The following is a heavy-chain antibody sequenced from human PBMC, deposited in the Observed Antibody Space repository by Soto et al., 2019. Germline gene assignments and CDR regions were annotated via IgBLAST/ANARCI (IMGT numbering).Heavy chain of an antibody. CDR1: GFTFMNHW. CDR3: ARGVGSGSYYNQYNWFDP. J-gene: IGHJ5*02. V-gene: IGHV1-46*01. Sequence: ASVKVSCKASGFTFMNHWMHWVRQAPGQGLERIGVINPSGDKKTYAQKLQGRVTMTTDTSTSTAYMELRSLRSDDTAVYYCARGVGSGSYYNQYNWFDPWGQGTLVTVSS. CDR2: INPSGDKK. D-gene: IGHD3-10*01.